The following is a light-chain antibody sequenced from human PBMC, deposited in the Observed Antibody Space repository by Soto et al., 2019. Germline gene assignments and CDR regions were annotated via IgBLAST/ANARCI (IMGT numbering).Light chain of an antibody. Sequence: QSALTQPASVSGSPGQSITFSCTGTSSDVGGYNYVSWYHQHPGKAPKLMIYDVSHRPSGVSYRFSGSKSGNTASLTISGRQAEDESDYYCSSYTSSSTYVFGTGTKLTVL. V-gene: IGLV2-14*01. CDR1: SSDVGGYNY. J-gene: IGLJ1*01. CDR2: DVS. CDR3: SSYTSSSTYV.